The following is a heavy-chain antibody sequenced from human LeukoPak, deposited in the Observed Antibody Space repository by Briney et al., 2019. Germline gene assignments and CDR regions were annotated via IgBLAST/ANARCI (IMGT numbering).Heavy chain of an antibody. CDR3: ASGPSSGYNY. J-gene: IGHJ4*02. CDR1: GFTFSSYS. CDR2: ISSSSSYI. Sequence: GGSLRLSCAASGFTFSSYSMNWVRQAPGKGLEWVSSISSSSSYIYYADSVKGRFTISRDNAKNSPYLQMNSLRAEDTAVYYCASGPSSGYNYWGQGTLVTVSS. V-gene: IGHV3-21*01. D-gene: IGHD3-22*01.